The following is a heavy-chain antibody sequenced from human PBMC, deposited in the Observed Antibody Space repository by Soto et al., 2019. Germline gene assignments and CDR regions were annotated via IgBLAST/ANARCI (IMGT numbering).Heavy chain of an antibody. V-gene: IGHV4-59*01. CDR3: ARVRERWFTYWYFDL. CDR1: GGSISYYY. CDR2: IYYSGST. D-gene: IGHD1-26*01. Sequence: NPSETLSLTCTVSGGSISYYYWSWIRQPPGKGLEYIGYIYYSGSTNYNPSLKSRVTMSVDTSKNQFSLRLSSVTAADTAVYYCARVRERWFTYWYFDLWGRGTLVTVSS. J-gene: IGHJ2*01.